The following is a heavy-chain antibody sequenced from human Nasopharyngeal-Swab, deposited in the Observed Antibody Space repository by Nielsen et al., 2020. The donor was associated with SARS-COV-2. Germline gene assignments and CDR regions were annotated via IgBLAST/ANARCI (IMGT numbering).Heavy chain of an antibody. CDR2: IYYSGRS. D-gene: IGHD1-7*01. CDR3: VRTKRNLGGWFDP. J-gene: IGHJ5*02. Sequence: SETLSLTRTVSCGSISRPSHYWGWIRPPPGKGLEWIGSIYYSGRSYYNPSLKSRVTISVDTSKNLFSLILTSVTAADTAVYYCVRTKRNLGGWFDPWGQGILVTVSS. V-gene: IGHV4-39*01. CDR1: CGSISRPSHY.